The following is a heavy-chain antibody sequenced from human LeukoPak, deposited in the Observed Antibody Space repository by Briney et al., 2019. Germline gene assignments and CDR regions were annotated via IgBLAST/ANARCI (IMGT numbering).Heavy chain of an antibody. CDR1: GGSINSYC. CDR2: IYSGGST. V-gene: IGHV4-59*01. CDR3: ARAVSVYDGSGYYVDGFDI. Sequence: SETLSLTCAVSGGSINSYCWSWIRQPPGKGLEWVGYIYSGGSTNYYPSHKSRATISVDTSQNQCSLQLSSVSAADTAVYYCARAVSVYDGSGYYVDGFDIWGQGTMVTVSS. D-gene: IGHD3-22*01. J-gene: IGHJ3*02.